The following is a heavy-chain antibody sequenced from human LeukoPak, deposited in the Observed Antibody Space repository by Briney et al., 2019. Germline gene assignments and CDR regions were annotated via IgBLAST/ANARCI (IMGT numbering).Heavy chain of an antibody. V-gene: IGHV3-9*01. CDR2: ISWNSGSI. CDR1: GFTFDDYA. J-gene: IGHJ4*02. CDR3: ARVRGGGFRTADS. D-gene: IGHD1-14*01. Sequence: PGGSLRLSCAASGFTFDDYAMHWVRQAPGKGLEWVSGISWNSGSIGYADSVKGRFTISRDNSKNTLFLQMNSLRGEDTAVYYCARVRGGGFRTADSWGQGTLVTVSS.